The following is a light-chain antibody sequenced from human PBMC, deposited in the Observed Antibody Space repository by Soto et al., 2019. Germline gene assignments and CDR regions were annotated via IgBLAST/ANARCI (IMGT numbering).Light chain of an antibody. J-gene: IGKJ4*01. Sequence: EIVLTHSPGTLSLSPGERATLSCSSSQSVSSSYLAWYQQKPGQAPRLLIYGASSRATGIPDRFSGSGSGTEFTLTISSLQSEDFAVYYCQHYNNWPLTFGGGTKVDIK. V-gene: IGKV3-20*01. CDR3: QHYNNWPLT. CDR1: QSVSSSY. CDR2: GAS.